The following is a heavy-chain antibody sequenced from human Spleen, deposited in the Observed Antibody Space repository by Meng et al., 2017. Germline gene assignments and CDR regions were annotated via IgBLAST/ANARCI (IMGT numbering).Heavy chain of an antibody. CDR2: INPMSGRT. CDR3: ARFTSSGWYGGSI. J-gene: IGHJ4*02. Sequence: SVKVSCKASGGTFINYAISWVRQAPGQGLEWMGGINPMSGRTYYAQKFQDRVTITADTSTDTAYMELSSLRSEDTAVYYCARFTSSGWYGGSIWGQGTLVTVSS. V-gene: IGHV1-69*06. CDR1: GGTFINYA. D-gene: IGHD6-19*01.